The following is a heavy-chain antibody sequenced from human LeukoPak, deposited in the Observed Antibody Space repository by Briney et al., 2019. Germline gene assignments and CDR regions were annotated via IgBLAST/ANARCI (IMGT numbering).Heavy chain of an antibody. D-gene: IGHD3-10*01. Sequence: ASVKVSRKASGYTFTSYGVSWVRQAPGQGLEWMGWISAYNGNTNYAQKLQGRVTMTTDTSTSTAYMELRSLRSDDTAVYYCARDPLLLWFGELHYWGQGTLVTVSS. V-gene: IGHV1-18*01. CDR1: GYTFTSYG. CDR2: ISAYNGNT. CDR3: ARDPLLLWFGELHY. J-gene: IGHJ4*02.